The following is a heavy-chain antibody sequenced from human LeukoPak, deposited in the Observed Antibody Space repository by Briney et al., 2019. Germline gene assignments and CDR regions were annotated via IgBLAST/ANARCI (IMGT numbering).Heavy chain of an antibody. Sequence: GGSLRLSCAASGFSFSSYEMNWARQAPGKGLEWVSYISSSGSTIYYADSVKGRFTISRDNAKNSLYLQMNSLRAEDTAVYYCARDINVYYYGMDVWGQGTTVTVSS. CDR1: GFSFSSYE. CDR3: ARDINVYYYGMDV. V-gene: IGHV3-48*03. CDR2: ISSSGSTI. J-gene: IGHJ6*02.